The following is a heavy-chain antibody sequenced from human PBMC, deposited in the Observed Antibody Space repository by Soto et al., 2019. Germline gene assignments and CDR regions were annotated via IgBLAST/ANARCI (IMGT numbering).Heavy chain of an antibody. CDR3: AKGSVLRVVAEPLAILGGVDV. CDR1: GFTFSSYG. J-gene: IGHJ6*02. V-gene: IGHV3-33*06. Sequence: GGSLRLSCVASGFTFSSYGMHWVRQAPGKGLEWVAVMSYDGSHEYYADSVKGRFTISRDNSKTILYLQMNSLRLEDTAVYYCAKGSVLRVVAEPLAILGGVDVWGQGAMVTVSS. D-gene: IGHD2-8*01. CDR2: MSYDGSHE.